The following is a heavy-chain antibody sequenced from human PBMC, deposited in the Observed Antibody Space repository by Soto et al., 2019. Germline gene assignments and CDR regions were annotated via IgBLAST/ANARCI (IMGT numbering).Heavy chain of an antibody. V-gene: IGHV3-23*01. J-gene: IGHJ4*02. CDR3: AKERTPTPNFDY. CDR1: GFTFSSYA. CDR2: ISGSGGST. D-gene: IGHD1-1*01. Sequence: GGSLRLSCAASGFTFSSYAMRWVRQAPGKGLEWVSAISGSGGSTYYADSVKGRFTISRDNSKNTLYLQMNSLRADDTAVYYCAKERTPTPNFDYWGQGTLVTVSS.